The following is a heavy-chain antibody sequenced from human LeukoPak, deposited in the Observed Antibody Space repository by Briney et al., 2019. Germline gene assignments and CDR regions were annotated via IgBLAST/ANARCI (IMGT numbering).Heavy chain of an antibody. CDR2: ISSSGGTI. CDR1: GFTFSSSE. D-gene: IGHD6-13*01. Sequence: GGSLRLSCAASGFTFSSSEMNWVRQAPGKGLEWVSYISSSGGTISYADSVKGRFTISRDNAKNSLYLQMNSLRAEDTAIYYCARSGQHLFDFWGQGTLVTVSS. V-gene: IGHV3-48*03. J-gene: IGHJ4*02. CDR3: ARSGQHLFDF.